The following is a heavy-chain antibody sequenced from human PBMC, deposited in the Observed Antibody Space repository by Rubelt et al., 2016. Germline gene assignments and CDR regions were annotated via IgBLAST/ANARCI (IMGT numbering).Heavy chain of an antibody. CDR2: IYYSGST. V-gene: IGHV4-59*08. J-gene: IGHJ4*02. CDR1: GGSISSYY. D-gene: IGHD2-21*02. CDR3: ARRREYCGGDCYSWFDY. Sequence: QVQLQESGPGLVKPSETLSLTCTVSGGSISSYYWSWIRQPPGKGLEWIEYIYYSGSTNYNPSLKSRVTISVETSKNQFSLKLSSVTAADTAVYYCARRREYCGGDCYSWFDYWGQGTLVTVSS.